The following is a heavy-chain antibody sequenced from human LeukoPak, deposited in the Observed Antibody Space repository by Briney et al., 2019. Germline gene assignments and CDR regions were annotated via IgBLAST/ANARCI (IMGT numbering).Heavy chain of an antibody. D-gene: IGHD3-3*01. J-gene: IGHJ4*02. V-gene: IGHV3-23*01. CDR1: AFTFSSYG. Sequence: GGSLRLSCAASAFTFSSYGMSWVRQAPGKGLEWVAAISGSGGSTYYADSVKGRFTISRDNSKNTLYLQMNSLRAEDTAIYYCARDERLLSFLKGGGGTGVSVSS. CDR3: ARDERLLSFLK. CDR2: ISGSGGST.